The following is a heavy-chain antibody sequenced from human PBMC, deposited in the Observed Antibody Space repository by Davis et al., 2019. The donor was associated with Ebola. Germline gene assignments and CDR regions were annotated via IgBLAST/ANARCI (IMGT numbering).Heavy chain of an antibody. CDR2: ISAYNGNT. D-gene: IGHD2-15*01. CDR1: GYTFTSYG. Sequence: ASVKVSCKASGYTFTSYGISWVRQAPGQGLEWMGWISAYNGNTNYAQKLQGRVTMTTDTSTSTAYMELRSLRSDDTAVYYCARDKDCRGGRCYGYFDYWGQGALVTVSS. CDR3: ARDKDCRGGRCYGYFDY. V-gene: IGHV1-18*01. J-gene: IGHJ4*02.